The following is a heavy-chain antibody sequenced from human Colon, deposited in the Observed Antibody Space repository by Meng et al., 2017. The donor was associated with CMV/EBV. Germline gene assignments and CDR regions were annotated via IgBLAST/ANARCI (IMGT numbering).Heavy chain of an antibody. CDR3: ARGGKYTSGSYFDP. Sequence: QLHVSQAGPALVKPSQPLSLTCAISGDSVSSNRAAWNWLRPSPSRGLEWLGRTYYRSQWYNEYAVSVRSRIPINPDTAKNQFSLQLNSVTPEDTAVYYCARGGKYTSGSYFDPWGQGTLVTVSS. CDR1: GDSVSSNRAA. V-gene: IGHV6-1*01. D-gene: IGHD6-19*01. CDR2: TYYRSQWYN. J-gene: IGHJ5*02.